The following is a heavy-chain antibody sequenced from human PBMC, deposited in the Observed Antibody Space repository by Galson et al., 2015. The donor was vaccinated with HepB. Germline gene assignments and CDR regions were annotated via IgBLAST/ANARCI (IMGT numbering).Heavy chain of an antibody. CDR1: GGSISSGDYY. CDR2: IYYSGST. Sequence: TLSLTCTVSGGSISSGDYYWSWIRQPPGKGLEWIGYIYYSGSTYYNPSLKSRVTISVDTSKNQFSLKLSSVTAADTAVYYCARDLGGYSYGAFDYWGQGTLVTVSS. D-gene: IGHD5-18*01. CDR3: ARDLGGYSYGAFDY. J-gene: IGHJ4*02. V-gene: IGHV4-30-4*01.